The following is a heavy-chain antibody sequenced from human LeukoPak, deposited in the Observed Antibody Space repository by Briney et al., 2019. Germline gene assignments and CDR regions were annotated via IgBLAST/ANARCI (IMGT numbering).Heavy chain of an antibody. D-gene: IGHD3-10*01. Sequence: PGGSLRLSCAASRFTFSSYGMHWVRQAPGKGLEWVAFIRYDGSNKYYADSVKGRFTISRDNSKNTLYLQMNSLRAEDMAVYNCAKDTRGTMVRGVSGGFDYWGQGTLVTVSS. V-gene: IGHV3-30*02. CDR3: AKDTRGTMVRGVSGGFDY. J-gene: IGHJ4*02. CDR1: RFTFSSYG. CDR2: IRYDGSNK.